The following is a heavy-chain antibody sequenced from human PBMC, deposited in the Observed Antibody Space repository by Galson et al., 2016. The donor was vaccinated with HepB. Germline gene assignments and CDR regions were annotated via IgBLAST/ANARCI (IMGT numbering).Heavy chain of an antibody. Sequence: SLRLSCAASGVSFSSFDMSWVRQAPGKGLEWVSSVDSTGDYTYYAASVKGRFTISRDNSKNTLFLQMNNLRAEDTALYYCVIDPRGTQGLVVRDPSDIWGQGKLFTVSS. D-gene: IGHD6-6*01. CDR2: VDSTGDYT. V-gene: IGHV3-23*01. CDR3: VIDPRGTQGLVVRDPSDI. CDR1: GVSFSSFD. J-gene: IGHJ3*02.